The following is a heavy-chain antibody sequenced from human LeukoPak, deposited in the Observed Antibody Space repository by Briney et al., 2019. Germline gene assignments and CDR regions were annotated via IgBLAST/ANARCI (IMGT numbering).Heavy chain of an antibody. V-gene: IGHV1-69*04. CDR2: IIPLLGIA. D-gene: IGHD4-17*01. J-gene: IGHJ5*02. Sequence: SVKVSCKASGGTFSTYAINWVRQAPGQGLEWMRRIIPLLGIANYAQKFRDKVTITADKSTSTAYMELSSLRSEDTAVYYCASIHDYGDLGWFDPWGQGTLVTVSS. CDR3: ASIHDYGDLGWFDP. CDR1: GGTFSTYA.